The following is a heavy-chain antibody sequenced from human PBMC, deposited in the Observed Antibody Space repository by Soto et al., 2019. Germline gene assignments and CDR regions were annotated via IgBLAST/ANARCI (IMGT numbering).Heavy chain of an antibody. CDR2: IDPSDSYT. V-gene: IGHV5-10-1*01. D-gene: IGHD3-3*01. Sequence: PGEPLKISCKGSGYSFTSYWISRVRQMPGKGLEWMGRIDPSDSYTNYSPSFQGHVTISADKSISAAYLQWSSLKASDTAMYYCARHRGRDTIFGVVIFDYWGQGTLVTVSS. CDR3: ARHRGRDTIFGVVIFDY. CDR1: GYSFTSYW. J-gene: IGHJ4*02.